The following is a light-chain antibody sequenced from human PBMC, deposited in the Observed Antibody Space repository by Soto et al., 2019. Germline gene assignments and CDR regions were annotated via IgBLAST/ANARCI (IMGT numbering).Light chain of an antibody. V-gene: IGKV3D-15*01. Sequence: VMTQSPATLSVSPGERATLSCRASQFVSTNLGWYQQRPGQAARLLIYDASNRATGIPARFSGSGSGTDFTLTISGLQPEDFATYFCLQDINYPRTFGEGTKVDIK. CDR2: DAS. J-gene: IGKJ4*02. CDR3: LQDINYPRT. CDR1: QFVSTN.